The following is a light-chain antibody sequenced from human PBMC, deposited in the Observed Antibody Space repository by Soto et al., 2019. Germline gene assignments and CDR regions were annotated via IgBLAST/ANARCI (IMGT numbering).Light chain of an antibody. J-gene: IGKJ5*01. CDR3: QQRAGWPTT. CDR1: QSVSGD. Sequence: EVVMTQSPATLSVSPGERATLSCRASQSVSGDLAWYQQKPGQAPRLLIFDASNRAAGIPARFSGSGSGADFSLTISSLEPEDFAVYYCQQRAGWPTTFGQGTRLEIK. V-gene: IGKV3-11*01. CDR2: DAS.